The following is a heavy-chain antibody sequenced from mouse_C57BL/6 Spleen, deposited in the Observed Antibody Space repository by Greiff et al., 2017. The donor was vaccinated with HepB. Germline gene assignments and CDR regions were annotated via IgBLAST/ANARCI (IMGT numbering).Heavy chain of an antibody. D-gene: IGHD1-1*01. CDR3: TSITTVVSPFAY. CDR2: IDPEDGDT. V-gene: IGHV14-1*01. J-gene: IGHJ3*01. Sequence: EVKLLESGAELVRPGASVKLSCTASGFNIKDYYMHWVKQRPEQGLEWIGRIDPEDGDTEYAPKFQGKATMTADTSSNTAYLQLSSLTSEDTAVYYCTSITTVVSPFAYWGQGTLVTVSA. CDR1: GFNIKDYY.